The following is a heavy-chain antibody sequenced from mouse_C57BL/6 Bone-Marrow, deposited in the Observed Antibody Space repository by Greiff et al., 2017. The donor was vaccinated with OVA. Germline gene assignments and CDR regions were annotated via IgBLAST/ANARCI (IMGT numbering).Heavy chain of an antibody. D-gene: IGHD1-1*01. Sequence: VQLQQSGAELVRPGASVKLSCTASGFNIKDDYMHWVKQRPEQGLEWIGWIDPENGDTEYASKFQGKATITADTSSNTAYLQLSSLTSEDTAVYYCTTPIYYYGSSFDYWGQGTTLTVSS. CDR2: IDPENGDT. CDR3: TTPIYYYGSSFDY. CDR1: GFNIKDDY. J-gene: IGHJ2*01. V-gene: IGHV14-4*01.